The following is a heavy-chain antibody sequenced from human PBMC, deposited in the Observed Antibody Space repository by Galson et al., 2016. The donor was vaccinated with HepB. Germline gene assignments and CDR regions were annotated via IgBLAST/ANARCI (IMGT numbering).Heavy chain of an antibody. J-gene: IGHJ3*01. CDR1: GFTFSTFG. CDR3: AKARISAGGDDAFDA. D-gene: IGHD6-13*01. Sequence: SLRLSCAASGFTFSTFGMHWVRQVPGRGLEWVAVIWFDGSNRDYRDSVKGRFTISRDNSKNTLFLQMNSLRVADTAVYYCAKARISAGGDDAFDAWGQGTMVTVSS. CDR2: IWFDGSNR. V-gene: IGHV3-33*06.